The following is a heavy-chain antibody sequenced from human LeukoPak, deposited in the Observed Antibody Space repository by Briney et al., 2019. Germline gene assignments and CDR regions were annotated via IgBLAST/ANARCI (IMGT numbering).Heavy chain of an antibody. CDR1: GGTFSSYA. J-gene: IGHJ4*02. D-gene: IGHD3-16*02. V-gene: IGHV1-69*13. Sequence: SVKVSCKASGGTFSSYAISWVRQAPGQGLEWMGGIIPIFVTANYAQKFQGRVTITADESTSTAYMELSSLRSEDTAVYYCARGAQHDYVWGSYRSFDYWGQGTLVTVSS. CDR3: ARGAQHDYVWGSYRSFDY. CDR2: IIPIFVTA.